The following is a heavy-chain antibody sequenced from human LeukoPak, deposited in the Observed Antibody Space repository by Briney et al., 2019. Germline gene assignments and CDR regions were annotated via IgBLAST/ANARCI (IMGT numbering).Heavy chain of an antibody. CDR3: ARQLGYCSDGNCYFDY. Sequence: GGSLRLSCAASGFTFSSYSMNWVRQAPGKGLEWVSYITGGSYTIYYAHSVRGRFTISRDNAKNSLYLQMNSLRVEDTAVYYCARQLGYCSDGNCYFDYWGQGTLVTVSS. V-gene: IGHV3-48*01. J-gene: IGHJ4*02. D-gene: IGHD2-15*01. CDR2: ITGGSYTI. CDR1: GFTFSSYS.